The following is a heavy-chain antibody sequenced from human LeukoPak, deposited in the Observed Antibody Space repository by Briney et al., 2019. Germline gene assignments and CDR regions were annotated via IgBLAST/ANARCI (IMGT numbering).Heavy chain of an antibody. V-gene: IGHV3-74*01. CDR1: GFTFRSYW. Sequence: GGSLSLSCAASGFTFRSYWMHWVRQAPGKGLVWVSRIKSDGSSTTYADSVKGRFTISRDNAKNTLYLQMNSLRGEDTGVYYCARDAAGLDYWGQGTLVTVSS. J-gene: IGHJ4*02. D-gene: IGHD1-14*01. CDR2: IKSDGSST. CDR3: ARDAAGLDY.